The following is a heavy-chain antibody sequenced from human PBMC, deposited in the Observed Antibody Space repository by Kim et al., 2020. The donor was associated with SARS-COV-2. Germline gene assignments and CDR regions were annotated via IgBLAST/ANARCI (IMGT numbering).Heavy chain of an antibody. D-gene: IGHD3-10*01. V-gene: IGHV3-23*01. J-gene: IGHJ5*02. Sequence: GSTYYADSVKGRFTISRDNSKNTLYLQMNSLRAEDTAVYYCAYLSTGSTTWGQGTLVTVSS. CDR2: GST. CDR3: AYLSTGSTT.